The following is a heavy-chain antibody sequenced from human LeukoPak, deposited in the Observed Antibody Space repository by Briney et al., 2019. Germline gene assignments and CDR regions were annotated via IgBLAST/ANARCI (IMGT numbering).Heavy chain of an antibody. CDR1: GFTFNSYG. V-gene: IGHV3-33*01. CDR2: IWYDGSNE. J-gene: IGHJ6*02. D-gene: IGHD4-17*01. Sequence: GRSLRLSCAASGFTFNSYGMHWVRQAPGKGLEWVAVIWYDGSNEYYADSVKGRFTISRDNSKNTLYLQMNSLRAEDTAVYYCAGDYGEYYYGMGVWGQGTTVTVSS. CDR3: AGDYGEYYYGMGV.